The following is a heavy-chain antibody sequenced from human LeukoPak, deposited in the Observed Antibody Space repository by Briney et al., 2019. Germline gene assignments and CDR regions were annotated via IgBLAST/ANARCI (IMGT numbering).Heavy chain of an antibody. CDR3: TRVWGTISPFDY. D-gene: IGHD2-8*01. Sequence: PGGSLRLSCAASGFTFSSYEMNWVRQAPGKGLEWVSYISSSGSTIYYADSVKGRFTISRDNAKNSLYLQMNSLRAEDTAVYYCTRVWGTISPFDYWGQGTLVTVSS. J-gene: IGHJ4*02. V-gene: IGHV3-48*03. CDR1: GFTFSSYE. CDR2: ISSSGSTI.